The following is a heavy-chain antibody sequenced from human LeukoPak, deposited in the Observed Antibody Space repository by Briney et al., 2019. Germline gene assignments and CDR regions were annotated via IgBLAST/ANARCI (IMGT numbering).Heavy chain of an antibody. CDR1: GFTFGDYA. D-gene: IGHD3-10*01. J-gene: IGHJ6*03. CDR2: IRSKAYGGTT. V-gene: IGHV3-49*04. Sequence: GGSLRLSCTASGFTFGDYAMSWVRQAPGKGLEWVGFIRSKAYGGTTEYAASVKGRFTISRDDSKSIAYLQMNSLKTEDTAMYYCTTDFGGSLVDYYYYYMDVWGKGTTVTVSS. CDR3: TTDFGGSLVDYYYYYMDV.